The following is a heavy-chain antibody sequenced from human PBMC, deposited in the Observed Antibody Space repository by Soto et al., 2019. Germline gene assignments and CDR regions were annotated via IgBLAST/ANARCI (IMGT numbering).Heavy chain of an antibody. Sequence: SETLSLTCTVSGGSISSYYWSWIRQPPGKGLEWIGYIYYSGSTNYNPSLKSRVTISVDTSKNQFSLKLSSVTAADTAVYYCARTLKGYCSSTSCYVDWFDPWGQGTLVTVSS. J-gene: IGHJ5*02. CDR1: GGSISSYY. V-gene: IGHV4-59*01. CDR3: ARTLKGYCSSTSCYVDWFDP. CDR2: IYYSGST. D-gene: IGHD2-2*01.